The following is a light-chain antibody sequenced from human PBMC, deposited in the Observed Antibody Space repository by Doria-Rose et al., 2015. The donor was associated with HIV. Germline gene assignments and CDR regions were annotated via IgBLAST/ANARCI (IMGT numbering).Light chain of an antibody. V-gene: IGKV3-11*01. J-gene: IGKJ5*01. Sequence: EIVLTQSPATLSLSPGERATLSCRASQRVSSYLAWYQQKPGQAPRPLIYDASNRATGIPARFSGSGSGTDFTLTISSLEPEDFAVYYCQQRGNWPSVTFGQGTRLEIK. CDR1: QRVSSY. CDR2: DAS. CDR3: QQRGNWPSVT.